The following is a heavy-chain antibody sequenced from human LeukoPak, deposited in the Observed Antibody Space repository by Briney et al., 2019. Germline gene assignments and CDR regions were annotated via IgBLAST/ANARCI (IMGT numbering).Heavy chain of an antibody. CDR3: ARIRMYGSGYFDY. CDR2: IKPDGTEK. J-gene: IGHJ4*02. Sequence: PGGSLRLSCAASGFTFSSYGMSWVRQAPGKGLEWVARIKPDGTEKFYVDSVKGRFTISRDNANNSLCLQMNGLRAEDTAVYYGARIRMYGSGYFDYWGQGTLVTVSS. V-gene: IGHV3-7*04. CDR1: GFTFSSYG. D-gene: IGHD3-10*01.